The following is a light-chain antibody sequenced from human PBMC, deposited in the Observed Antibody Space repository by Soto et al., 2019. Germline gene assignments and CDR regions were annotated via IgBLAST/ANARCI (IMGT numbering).Light chain of an antibody. Sequence: DIPMTQSPSTLSASVGDRVTITCRASQSISSWLAWYQQKPGRAPKLLIYKASTLVSGVPSRFSGSGSGTEFTLTISCLQPDDFATFYCQQYNSYSAFTFGPGTKVDIK. J-gene: IGKJ3*01. CDR3: QQYNSYSAFT. CDR2: KAS. CDR1: QSISSW. V-gene: IGKV1-5*03.